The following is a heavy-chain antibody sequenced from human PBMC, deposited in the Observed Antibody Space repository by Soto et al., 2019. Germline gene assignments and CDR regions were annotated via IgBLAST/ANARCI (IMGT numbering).Heavy chain of an antibody. CDR1: GFSLTTAGAG. V-gene: IGHV2-5*01. J-gene: IGHJ5*02. CDR3: AHRGYGNYPRDNWFDP. D-gene: IGHD4-17*01. Sequence: QITLKESGPTLVKPTQTLTLTCTFSGFSLTTAGAGVGWIRQPPGKALEWLALIYWNDDTRYSPSLKSRLTITKDTSKSQMVLRMTNMDTVDTATYYCAHRGYGNYPRDNWFDPWGQGILVIVSS. CDR2: IYWNDDT.